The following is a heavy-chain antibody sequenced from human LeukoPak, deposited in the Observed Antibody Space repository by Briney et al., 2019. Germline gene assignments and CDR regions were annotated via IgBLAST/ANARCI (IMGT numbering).Heavy chain of an antibody. Sequence: SVKVSCKASGGTFSSYAISWVRQAPGQGLEWMGGIIPIFGTANYAQKFQGRVTITADKSTSTAYMELSSLRSEDTAVYYCARDRRVGATHNWFDPWGQGTLVTVSS. D-gene: IGHD1-26*01. CDR3: ARDRRVGATHNWFDP. J-gene: IGHJ5*02. V-gene: IGHV1-69*06. CDR1: GGTFSSYA. CDR2: IIPIFGTA.